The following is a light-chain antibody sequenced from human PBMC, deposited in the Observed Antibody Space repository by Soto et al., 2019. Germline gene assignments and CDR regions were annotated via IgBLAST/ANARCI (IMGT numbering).Light chain of an antibody. J-gene: IGKJ4*01. CDR1: QSFRSSY. CDR3: QQYGSSPLT. V-gene: IGKV3-20*01. CDR2: GAS. Sequence: EILMTQSPGNLSVCPGERANLSCRASQSFRSSYLAWYQQKPGQAPRLLIYGASSRATGIPDRFSGSGSGTDFTLTISRLKTEDFAVYYCQQYGSSPLTFGGGTKVDIK.